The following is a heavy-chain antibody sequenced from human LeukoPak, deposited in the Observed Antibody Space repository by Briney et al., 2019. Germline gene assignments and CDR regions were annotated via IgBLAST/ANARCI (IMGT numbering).Heavy chain of an antibody. D-gene: IGHD1-1*01. J-gene: IGHJ6*02. Sequence: SETLSLTCTVSGGSVSSSSYYWGRIRQPPGKGLEWIGGLYYSGSTHYNPSLKSRVTISLDTSKNQFSLRLSSVTAADKAVYYCARVNRNGGYALDVWGQGTPVTVSS. CDR1: GGSVSSSSYY. CDR2: LYYSGST. CDR3: ARVNRNGGYALDV. V-gene: IGHV4-39*01.